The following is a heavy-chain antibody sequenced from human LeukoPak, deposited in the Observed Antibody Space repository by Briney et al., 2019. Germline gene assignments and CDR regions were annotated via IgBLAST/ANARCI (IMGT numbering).Heavy chain of an antibody. Sequence: SETLSLTCTVSGGSISSYYWSWIRQPPGKGLEWIGYIYYSGSTNYNPSLKSRVTISVDTSKNQFSLKLSSVTAADTAVYYCARRTGYSSSWYVADAFDIWGQGTMVTVSS. CDR2: IYYSGST. D-gene: IGHD6-13*01. CDR1: GGSISSYY. V-gene: IGHV4-59*08. CDR3: ARRTGYSSSWYVADAFDI. J-gene: IGHJ3*02.